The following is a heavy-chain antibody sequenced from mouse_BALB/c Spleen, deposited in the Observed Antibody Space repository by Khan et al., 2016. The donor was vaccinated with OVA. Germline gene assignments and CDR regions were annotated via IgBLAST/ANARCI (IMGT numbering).Heavy chain of an antibody. Sequence: QVQLKQSGAELARPGASVKLSCKASGYTFTDYYIHWVKQRTGQGLEWIGEIYPGNGDPYYNARFKGKATLTADKSSSTTYMQHSSLTSEASAGYYCARRNYFGSTFAYWGQGTLVTVSA. CDR2: IYPGNGDP. D-gene: IGHD1-2*01. CDR1: GYTFTDYY. CDR3: ARRNYFGSTFAY. J-gene: IGHJ3*01. V-gene: IGHV1-77*01.